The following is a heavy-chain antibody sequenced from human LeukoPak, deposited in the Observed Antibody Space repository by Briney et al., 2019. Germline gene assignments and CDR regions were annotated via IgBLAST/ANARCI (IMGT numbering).Heavy chain of an antibody. D-gene: IGHD1-26*01. V-gene: IGHV3-13*01. CDR1: GFTLSNFA. J-gene: IGHJ4*02. CDR3: ARQMTPHGNFDY. CDR2: IGTAGDT. Sequence: PGGSLRLSCAASGFTLSNFAMHWVRQAAGKGLEWVSAIGTAGDTFYPGSVKGRFTISRENAKNSLYLQMNNLRAEDTAVYYCARQMTPHGNFDYWGQGTLVTVS.